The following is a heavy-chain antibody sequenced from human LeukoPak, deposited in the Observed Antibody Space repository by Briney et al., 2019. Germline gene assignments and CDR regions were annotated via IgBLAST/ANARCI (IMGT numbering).Heavy chain of an antibody. J-gene: IGHJ3*02. CDR2: IWYDGSNK. CDR1: GFTFSSYG. Sequence: GGSLRLSCAASGFTFSSYGMHWVRQAPGKGLEWVAVIWYDGSNKYYADSVKGRFTISRDNSKNTLYLQMNSLRAEDTAVYYCARANRGYSYGDDAFDIWGQGTMVTVSS. CDR3: ARANRGYSYGDDAFDI. D-gene: IGHD5-18*01. V-gene: IGHV3-33*01.